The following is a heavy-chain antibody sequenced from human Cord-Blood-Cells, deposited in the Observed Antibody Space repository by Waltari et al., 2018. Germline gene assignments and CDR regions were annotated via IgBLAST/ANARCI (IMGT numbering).Heavy chain of an antibody. CDR1: GYTFTGYY. J-gene: IGHJ4*02. V-gene: IGHV1-2*02. Sequence: QVQLVQSGAEVKKPGASVKVSCKASGYTFTGYYMHWVRQAPGQWLKRMGWINPNGGRTNEAQKFQGRVTMHGDTSISTAYMGLSRLRSDDTAVYYCARDLPLWFGEFTPLTLPDYWGQGTLVTVSS. CDR2: INPNGGRT. D-gene: IGHD3-10*01. CDR3: ARDLPLWFGEFTPLTLPDY.